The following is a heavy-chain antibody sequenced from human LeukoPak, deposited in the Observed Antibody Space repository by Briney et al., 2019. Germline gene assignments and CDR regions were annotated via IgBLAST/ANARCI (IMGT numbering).Heavy chain of an antibody. CDR2: ISYDGSNK. CDR1: GFTFSSYA. V-gene: IGHV3-30-3*01. CDR3: ANWAVYAIGSPAQYFQH. D-gene: IGHD2-8*01. Sequence: GGSLRLSCAASGFTFSSYAMHWVRQAPGKGLEWVAVISYDGSNKYYADSVKGRFTISRDNSKNTLYLQMNSLRAEDTAVYYCANWAVYAIGSPAQYFQHWGQGTLVTVSS. J-gene: IGHJ1*01.